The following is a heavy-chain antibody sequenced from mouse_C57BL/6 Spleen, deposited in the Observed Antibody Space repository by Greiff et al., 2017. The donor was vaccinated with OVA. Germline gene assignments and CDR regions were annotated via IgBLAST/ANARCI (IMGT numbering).Heavy chain of an antibody. J-gene: IGHJ1*03. V-gene: IGHV1-78*01. CDR1: GYTFTDHT. CDR2: IYPRDGST. D-gene: IGHD1-1*01. CDR3: AGDSYDYGSSYGDGWYFDD. Sequence: VQLQQSDAELVKPGASVKISCKVSGYTFTDHTIHWMKQRPEQGLEWIGYIYPRDGSTKYNEKFKGKATLTADKSSSTAYMQLNSLTSEDSAVYVCAGDSYDYGSSYGDGWYFDDWGTGTTVTVSS.